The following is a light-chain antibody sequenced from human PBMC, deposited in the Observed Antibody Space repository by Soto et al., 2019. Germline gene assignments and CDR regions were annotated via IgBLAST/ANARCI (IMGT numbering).Light chain of an antibody. CDR1: QSLLHSNGYNY. CDR2: LGS. Sequence: DIVMTQSPLSLPVTPGEPASISCRSSQSLLHSNGYNYLDWYLQKPGQSPQLLIYLGSNRASGVPDRFSGSGSGTDFTLKISRVEAEDVGVYYCMQTLQTPVTFGTGTQVDIK. CDR3: MQTLQTPVT. J-gene: IGKJ3*01. V-gene: IGKV2-28*01.